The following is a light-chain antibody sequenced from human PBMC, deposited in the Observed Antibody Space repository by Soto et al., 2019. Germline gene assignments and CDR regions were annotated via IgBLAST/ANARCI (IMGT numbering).Light chain of an antibody. CDR3: SSYTSSNTLEV. Sequence: QSALIQPASVSGSPGQSITISCTGTSRDVGGSNYVSWYQHHPHRAPKLLIYEVNYWPSGVSSRFSGSKSGNTASLTISGLQAEDEADYYCSSYTSSNTLEVFGVGTKVTVL. CDR2: EVN. CDR1: SRDVGGSNY. J-gene: IGLJ1*01. V-gene: IGLV2-14*01.